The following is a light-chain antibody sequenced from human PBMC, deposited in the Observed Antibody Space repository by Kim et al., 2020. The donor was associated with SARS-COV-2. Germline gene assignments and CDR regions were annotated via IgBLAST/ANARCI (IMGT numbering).Light chain of an antibody. CDR2: GNN. J-gene: IGLJ2*01. CDR3: DSRASSGNPPVV. CDR1: SLSSYY. Sequence: GQTVMITCQGDSLSSYYASWYQPKPGQAPVLVIYGNNNRPSGIPDRFSGSSSGNTASLTITGAQAEDEADYYCDSRASSGNPPVVFGGGTQLTVL. V-gene: IGLV3-19*01.